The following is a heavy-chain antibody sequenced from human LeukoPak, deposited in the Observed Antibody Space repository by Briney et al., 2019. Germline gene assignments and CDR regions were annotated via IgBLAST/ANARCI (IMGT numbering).Heavy chain of an antibody. Sequence: SETLSLTCAVYGGSFSGYYWSWIRQPPGKGLEWIGEINHSGSTNYNPSLKSRVTISVDTSKNQFSLKLSSVTAADTAVYYCARPAAGFAIGDYNYGMDVWGKGTTVPVSS. D-gene: IGHD6-25*01. J-gene: IGHJ6*04. CDR1: GGSFSGYY. CDR2: INHSGST. V-gene: IGHV4-34*01. CDR3: ARPAAGFAIGDYNYGMDV.